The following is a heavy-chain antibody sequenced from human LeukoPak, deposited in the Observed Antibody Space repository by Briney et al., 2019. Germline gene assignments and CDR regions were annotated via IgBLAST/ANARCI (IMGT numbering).Heavy chain of an antibody. D-gene: IGHD6-19*01. J-gene: IGHJ4*02. Sequence: ASVKVSCKASGYTFYSYGISWVRQAPGQGLEWMAWISAYNDNRRYAQNFQGRVTLTTDKSTSTAYMELRSLKSDDTATYYCARAVAGHYFDYWGQGTLVTVSS. CDR2: ISAYNDNR. CDR1: GYTFYSYG. CDR3: ARAVAGHYFDY. V-gene: IGHV1-18*01.